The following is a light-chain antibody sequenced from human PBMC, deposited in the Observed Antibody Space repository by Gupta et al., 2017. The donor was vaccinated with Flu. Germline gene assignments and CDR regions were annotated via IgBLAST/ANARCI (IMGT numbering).Light chain of an antibody. Sequence: ELVMTQSPATLSLSPGERATLSCTASQSVSNNLAWYQLKPGKAPRLLIYGPSTRAAGIPARFSGSGSGTEFTLTISSLQSEDFAVYYCQHYHNWPWTFGQGTKVEIK. J-gene: IGKJ1*01. CDR3: QHYHNWPWT. CDR2: GPS. CDR1: QSVSNN. V-gene: IGKV3-15*01.